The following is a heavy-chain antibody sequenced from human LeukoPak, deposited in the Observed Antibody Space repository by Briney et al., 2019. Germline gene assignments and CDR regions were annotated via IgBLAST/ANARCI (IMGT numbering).Heavy chain of an antibody. CDR3: AKDKGGSYYHYYYYYMDV. CDR2: IRYDGSNK. CDR1: GFTFSSYG. J-gene: IGHJ6*03. Sequence: GGSLRLSCAASGFTFSSYGMHWVRQAPGKGLEWVAFIRYDGSNKYYADSVKGRFTISRDNSKNTLYLQMNSLGAEDTAVYYCAKDKGGSYYHYYYYYMDVWGKGTTVTVSS. V-gene: IGHV3-30*02. D-gene: IGHD1-26*01.